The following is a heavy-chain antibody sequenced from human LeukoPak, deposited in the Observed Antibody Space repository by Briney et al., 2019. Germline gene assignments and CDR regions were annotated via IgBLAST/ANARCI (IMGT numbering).Heavy chain of an antibody. Sequence: SQTLSLTCTVSGGSISSGGYYWSWIRQPPGKGLEWIGYIYHSGNTYYNPSLKSRVTISVDTSKDQFSLKLSSVTTADTAVYYCARDRQRGLMADAFDIWGQGTMATVSS. CDR1: GGSISSGGYY. J-gene: IGHJ3*02. V-gene: IGHV4-30-2*01. CDR2: IYHSGNT. CDR3: ARDRQRGLMADAFDI. D-gene: IGHD3-10*01.